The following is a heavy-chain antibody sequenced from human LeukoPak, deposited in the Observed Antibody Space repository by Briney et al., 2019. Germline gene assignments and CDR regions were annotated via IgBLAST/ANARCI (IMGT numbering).Heavy chain of an antibody. CDR3: AKGTAIQLWNLYYFDY. V-gene: IGHV3-23*01. CDR2: ISGSGGST. CDR1: GFTFSSYA. Sequence: GGSLRLSCAASGFTFSSYAMSWVRQAPGKGLEWVSSISGSGGSTYYADSVKGRFTISRDNSKNTLYLQMNSLRAEDTAVYYCAKGTAIQLWNLYYFDYWGQGTLATISS. D-gene: IGHD5-18*01. J-gene: IGHJ4*02.